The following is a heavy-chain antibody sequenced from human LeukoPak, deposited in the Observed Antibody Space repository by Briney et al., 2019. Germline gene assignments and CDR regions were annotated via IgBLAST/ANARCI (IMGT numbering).Heavy chain of an antibody. D-gene: IGHD1-26*01. CDR1: GFTFSSYS. J-gene: IGHJ4*02. Sequence: GGALRLSCAASGFTFSSYSMHWVRQAPGKGLEWVSSINSSSSHIHSADSVKGRFTISRDRAKNTLYLQMNGLRADDTAVYYCATSLYSGTKLDYWGQGTLVTVSS. CDR2: INSSSSHI. CDR3: ATSLYSGTKLDY. V-gene: IGHV3-21*01.